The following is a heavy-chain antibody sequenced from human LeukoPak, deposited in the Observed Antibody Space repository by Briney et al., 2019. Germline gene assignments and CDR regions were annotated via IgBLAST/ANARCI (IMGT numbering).Heavy chain of an antibody. J-gene: IGHJ4*02. V-gene: IGHV5-10-1*01. D-gene: IGHD5-12*01. CDR1: GYSFTSYL. CDR2: IGPSDSYS. Sequence: GESLKISCKGSGYSFTSYLINWVRQVPGKGLEWMGRIGPSDSYSNYSPSFEGHVTISADKSISTAYLQWSSLKASDTAMYYCARHYSGYDRYWGQGTLVTVSS. CDR3: ARHYSGYDRY.